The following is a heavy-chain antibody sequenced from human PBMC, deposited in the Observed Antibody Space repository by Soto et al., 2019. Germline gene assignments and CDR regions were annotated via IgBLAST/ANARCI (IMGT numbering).Heavy chain of an antibody. D-gene: IGHD1-1*01. CDR3: AKSMYNWNDGFYDY. CDR1: GFTFSSYG. V-gene: IGHV3-30*18. Sequence: QVQLVESGGGVVQPGRSLRLSCAASGFTFSSYGMHWVRQAPGKGLEWVVIISYDGINKYYANSVKGRFTISRDNSKNTMYLQMNSMRAEDTAVYYCAKSMYNWNDGFYDYWGQGTLVTVSS. J-gene: IGHJ4*02. CDR2: ISYDGINK.